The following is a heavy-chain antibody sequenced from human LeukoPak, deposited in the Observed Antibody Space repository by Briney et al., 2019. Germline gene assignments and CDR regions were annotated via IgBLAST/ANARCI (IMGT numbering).Heavy chain of an antibody. CDR2: MNPNSGNT. J-gene: IGHJ6*03. D-gene: IGHD2-2*01. Sequence: ASVKVSCKASGYTFTSYDINWVRQATGQGLEWMGWMNPNSGNTGYAQKFQGRATMTRNTSISTAYMELSSLRSEDTAVYYCARVGIVPAALSFYYYYYMDVWGKRTTVTVSS. CDR1: GYTFTSYD. CDR3: ARVGIVPAALSFYYYYYMDV. V-gene: IGHV1-8*01.